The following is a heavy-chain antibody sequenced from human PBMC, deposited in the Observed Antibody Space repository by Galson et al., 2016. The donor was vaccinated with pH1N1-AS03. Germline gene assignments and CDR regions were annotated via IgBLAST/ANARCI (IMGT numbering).Heavy chain of an antibody. CDR2: IIIGRGLPP. Sequence: SETLSLTCTVSRGSFGGAYWTWIRQPPGKGLEWIGEIIIGRGLPPTYTPSLKRRVTISIDTSRGELSLKLRPVTAADTGVYYCARRPTGIDYWGQGVQVTVSS. J-gene: IGHJ4*02. CDR3: ARRPTGIDY. D-gene: IGHD3-10*01. V-gene: IGHV4-34*12. CDR1: RGSFGGAY.